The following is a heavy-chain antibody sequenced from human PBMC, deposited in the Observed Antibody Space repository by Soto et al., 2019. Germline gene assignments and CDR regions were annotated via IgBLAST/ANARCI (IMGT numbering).Heavy chain of an antibody. V-gene: IGHV4-59*08. J-gene: IGHJ4*02. D-gene: IGHD2-15*01. CDR3: ARHYEPYVVAIDY. CDR1: GGSISSYY. CDR2: IYYSGST. Sequence: SETLSLTCTVSGGSISSYYWSWIRQPPGKGLEWIGYIYYSGSTNYNPFLKSRVTISVDTSKNQFSLKLSSVTAADTAVYYCARHYEPYVVAIDYWGQGTLVTVSS.